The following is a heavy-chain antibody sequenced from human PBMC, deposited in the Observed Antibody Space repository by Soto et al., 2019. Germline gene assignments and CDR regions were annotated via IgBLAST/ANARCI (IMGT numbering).Heavy chain of an antibody. CDR3: ARARSYSYGPTGYFDY. Sequence: GGSLRLSCAASGFTFSSYSMNWVRQAPGKGLEWVSSISSSSSYIYYADSVKGRFTISRDNAKNSLYLQMNSLRAEDMAVYYCARARSYSYGPTGYFDYWGQGTLVTVSS. V-gene: IGHV3-21*01. J-gene: IGHJ4*02. D-gene: IGHD5-18*01. CDR2: ISSSSSYI. CDR1: GFTFSSYS.